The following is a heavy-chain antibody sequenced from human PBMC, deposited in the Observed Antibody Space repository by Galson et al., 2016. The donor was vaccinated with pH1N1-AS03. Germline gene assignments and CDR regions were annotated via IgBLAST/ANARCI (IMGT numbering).Heavy chain of an antibody. Sequence: SLRLSCAASGFIFSTYAMSWVRQAQGKGLEWVALISYDGTKKSYAGSVRGRSTISRDTSKNTLYLQMNSLRVEDTAVYYCTRGSGSGWYGSYYDYWGQGTLVPVSS. CDR1: GFIFSTYA. D-gene: IGHD6-19*01. CDR3: TRGSGSGWYGSYYDY. CDR2: ISYDGTKK. J-gene: IGHJ4*02. V-gene: IGHV3-30-3*01.